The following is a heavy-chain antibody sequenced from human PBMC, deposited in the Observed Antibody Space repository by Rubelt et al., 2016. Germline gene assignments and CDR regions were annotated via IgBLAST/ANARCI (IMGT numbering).Heavy chain of an antibody. D-gene: IGHD3-10*01. CDR3: ARDPLPVRGGMMTPTH. CDR1: GYTFTRYG. V-gene: IGHV1-18*01. Sequence: QVQLVQSGAEVKKPGASVKVSCKASGYTFTRYGISWVRQAPGQGFEWMGWIRAYHGNTNYAQKRQSRGEMTTETSTSTDDMEPRSLRADGTGVYYCARDPLPVRGGMMTPTHWGQGTLVTVSA. J-gene: IGHJ4*02. CDR2: IRAYHGNT.